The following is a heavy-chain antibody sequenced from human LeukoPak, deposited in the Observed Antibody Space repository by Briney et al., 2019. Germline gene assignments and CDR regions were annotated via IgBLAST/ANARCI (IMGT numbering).Heavy chain of an antibody. J-gene: IGHJ4*02. CDR2: TSYDGINK. Sequence: PGRSLRLSCAGSGFTFSTYAMQWVRQAPGKGLEWVGVTSYDGINKYYADSVKGRFTISRDNSKNMLYLQMNSLRADDTAVYYCAKDPEGLIAAAGKTDYWGQGTLVTVSS. CDR1: GFTFSTYA. V-gene: IGHV3-30-3*01. CDR3: AKDPEGLIAAAGKTDY. D-gene: IGHD6-13*01.